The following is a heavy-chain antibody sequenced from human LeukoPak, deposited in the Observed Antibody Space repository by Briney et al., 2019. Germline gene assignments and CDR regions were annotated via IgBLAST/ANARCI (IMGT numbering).Heavy chain of an antibody. CDR2: IYYSGST. D-gene: IGHD3-10*01. Sequence: PSETLSLTCAVYGGSFRGYYWSWIRQPPGKGLEWIGYIYYSGSTNYNPSLKSRVTISVDTSKNQFSLKLSSVTAADTAVYYCASSAMVPYYFDYWGQGTLVTVSS. J-gene: IGHJ4*02. CDR1: GGSFRGYY. CDR3: ASSAMVPYYFDY. V-gene: IGHV4-59*01.